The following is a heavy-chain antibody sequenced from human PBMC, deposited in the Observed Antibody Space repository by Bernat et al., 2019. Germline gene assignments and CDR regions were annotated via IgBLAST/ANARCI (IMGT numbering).Heavy chain of an antibody. CDR1: GFTFSTAW. J-gene: IGHJ4*02. D-gene: IGHD5-18*01. CDR2: VKSKTDGGTS. Sequence: EVQLVESGGGLVKPGGSLRLSCAASGFTFSTAWMTWVRQAPAEGLEWVGRVKSKTDGGTSDYAAPVKGRFTSSRNDSKNTLYLQMNGLKTEDTAVYYCTPEGYMYGYHSMHYWGQGALVTVSS. CDR3: TPEGYMYGYHSMHY. V-gene: IGHV3-15*01.